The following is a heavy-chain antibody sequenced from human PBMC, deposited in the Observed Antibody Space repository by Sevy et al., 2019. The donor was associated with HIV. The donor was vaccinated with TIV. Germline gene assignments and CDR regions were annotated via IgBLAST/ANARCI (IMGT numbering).Heavy chain of an antibody. CDR2: IKQDGSAK. CDR3: AIIPKPLRGKGDLGY. D-gene: IGHD2-15*01. CDR1: GFTFSRYW. J-gene: IGHJ4*02. V-gene: IGHV3-7*01. Sequence: GGSLRLSCVASGFTFSRYWMSWVRQAPGKGLEWVANIKQDGSAKYYVDSVRGRFTISRDNAKNSLYLQMNSLRAEDTAVYYCAIIPKPLRGKGDLGYWGQGTLVTVSS.